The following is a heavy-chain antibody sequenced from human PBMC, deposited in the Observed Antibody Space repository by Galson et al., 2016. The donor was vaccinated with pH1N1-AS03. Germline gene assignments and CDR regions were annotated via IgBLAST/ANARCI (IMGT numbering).Heavy chain of an antibody. J-gene: IGHJ3*01. Sequence: SLRLSCAASGFTLGSYGMFWVRQAPGKGLEWVGYVREDGSLATHAGSVKGRFTISRDNSKKSVFLAMNSLRTEDTAIYYCEKSEGWWAFYVWGQGTMVTVSS. V-gene: IGHV3-30*02. D-gene: IGHD2-15*01. CDR3: EKSEGWWAFYV. CDR1: GFTLGSYG. CDR2: VREDGSLA.